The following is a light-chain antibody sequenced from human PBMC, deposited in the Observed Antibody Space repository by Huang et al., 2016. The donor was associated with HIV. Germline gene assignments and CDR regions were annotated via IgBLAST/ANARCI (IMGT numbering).Light chain of an antibody. V-gene: IGKV3-15*01. J-gene: IGKJ1*01. CDR2: GAS. Sequence: EIVMTHSPVTLSVSLGERATLSCQASQSVSNNLPWYPQTPGQAPRLLIYGASTRATGVPARCSGSGSGTNVTLTISSLESEDSGVYYCQQYDNWPPWTFGQGTKVEIK. CDR3: QQYDNWPPWT. CDR1: QSVSNN.